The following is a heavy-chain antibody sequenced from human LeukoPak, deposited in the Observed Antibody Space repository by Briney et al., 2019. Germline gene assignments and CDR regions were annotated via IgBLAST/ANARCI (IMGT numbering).Heavy chain of an antibody. CDR1: GFTFSSYA. Sequence: PGGSLRLSCAASGFTFSSYAMSWVRQAPGKGLEWVSAISGSGGSTYYADSVKGRFTISRDNSKNTLYLQMNSLRPDDTALYYCAKDGGRYRFDFWGQGTMVTVSS. D-gene: IGHD3-16*02. CDR2: ISGSGGST. J-gene: IGHJ4*02. V-gene: IGHV3-23*01. CDR3: AKDGGRYRFDF.